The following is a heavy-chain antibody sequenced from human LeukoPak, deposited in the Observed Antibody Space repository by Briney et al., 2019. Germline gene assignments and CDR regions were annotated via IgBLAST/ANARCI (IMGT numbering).Heavy chain of an antibody. CDR1: GFTFSSYG. D-gene: IGHD1-26*01. CDR3: AKGELPFDY. Sequence: GRSLRLSCAASGFTFSSYGMHWVRQAPGKGLEWVAVISYDGSNKYYADSVKGRFTISRGNSKNTLYLQMNSLRAEDTAVYYCAKGELPFDYWGQGTLVTVSS. CDR2: ISYDGSNK. J-gene: IGHJ4*02. V-gene: IGHV3-30*18.